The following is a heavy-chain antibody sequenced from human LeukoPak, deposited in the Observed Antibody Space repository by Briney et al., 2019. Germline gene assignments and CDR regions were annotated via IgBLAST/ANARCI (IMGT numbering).Heavy chain of an antibody. Sequence: GGSLRLSCAASGFTFSSYWMSWVRQAPGKGLEGVANIKQDGSEKYYVDSVKGRFTISRDNAKNSLYLQMNSLRAEDTAVYYCAKDGIPCGDYVSSIGYWGQGTLVTVSS. J-gene: IGHJ4*02. CDR2: IKQDGSEK. V-gene: IGHV3-7*01. CDR3: AKDGIPCGDYVSSIGY. CDR1: GFTFSSYW. D-gene: IGHD4-17*01.